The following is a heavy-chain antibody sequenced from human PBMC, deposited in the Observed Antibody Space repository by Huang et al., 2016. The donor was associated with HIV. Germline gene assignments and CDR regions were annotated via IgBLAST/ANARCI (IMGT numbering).Heavy chain of an antibody. V-gene: IGHV3-74*01. CDR3: VRDPRIQSWLNYFDY. D-gene: IGHD3-22*01. CDR1: GFTFSSYW. CDR2: INSDGSSS. Sequence: EVQLVESGGGLVQPGGSLRLSCAAAGFTFSSYWMHWVRQAPGKGLVWVSRINSDGSSSVYADSVKGRFTISRDNAKNTLYLQMNSLRAEDTAVYYCVRDPRIQSWLNYFDYWGQGTLVSVSS. J-gene: IGHJ4*02.